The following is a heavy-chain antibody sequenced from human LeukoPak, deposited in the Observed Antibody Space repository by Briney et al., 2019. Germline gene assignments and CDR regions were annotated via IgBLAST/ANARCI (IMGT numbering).Heavy chain of an antibody. D-gene: IGHD5-24*01. J-gene: IGHJ4*02. Sequence: SETLSLTCTVSGGSISSGSYYWSWIRQPAGKRLEWIGRIYSSGTTNYNPSLKSRVTISVDTSKNQFSLRLNSVTAADTAVYYCARGRDGYNFLNRGEYYYFDYWGQGTLVTVSS. CDR1: GGSISSGSYY. CDR3: ARGRDGYNFLNRGEYYYFDY. V-gene: IGHV4-61*02. CDR2: IYSSGTT.